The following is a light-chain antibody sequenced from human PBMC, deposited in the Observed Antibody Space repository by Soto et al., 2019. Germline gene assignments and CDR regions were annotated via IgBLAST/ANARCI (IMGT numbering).Light chain of an antibody. Sequence: EIVLTQSPGTLSLSPGERATLSCRASQSVSSSYLAWYQQKPGQAPRLLIYGASSRATGIPDRFSGSGSGTDFTLTISRLEPEDLAVYYCQQYGSSPPITFGQWTRLEIK. V-gene: IGKV3-20*01. CDR3: QQYGSSPPIT. J-gene: IGKJ5*01. CDR1: QSVSSSY. CDR2: GAS.